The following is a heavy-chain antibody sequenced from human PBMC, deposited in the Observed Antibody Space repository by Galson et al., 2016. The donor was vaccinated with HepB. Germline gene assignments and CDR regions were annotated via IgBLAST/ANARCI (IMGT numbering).Heavy chain of an antibody. V-gene: IGHV1-8*01. J-gene: IGHJ4*02. CDR3: ARGHYSGSYGLNDY. Sequence: SVKVSCKASGYTSTSDDINWVRQAIGEGLEWMGWMNPQYGNTGYAERFQGRVTMTRDTSKSTAYMELTSLRSDDTAVYYCARGHYSGSYGLNDYWGQGTLVTVSS. CDR2: MNPQYGNT. D-gene: IGHD1-26*01. CDR1: GYTSTSDD.